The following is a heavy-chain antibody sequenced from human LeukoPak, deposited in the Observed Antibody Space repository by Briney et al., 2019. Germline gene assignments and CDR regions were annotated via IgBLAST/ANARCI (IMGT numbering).Heavy chain of an antibody. D-gene: IGHD2-2*02. V-gene: IGHV3-64*01. Sequence: PGGSLRLSCAASGFAFSNYAMHWVRQTPGKGLEYLSGIRSDGGSTFYANSVKGRFTISRDNSKNTLYLQMGSLRVEDAAVYYCARDEAVVPAAIADHYYGMDVWGQGTTVTVSS. CDR2: IRSDGGST. J-gene: IGHJ6*02. CDR1: GFAFSNYA. CDR3: ARDEAVVPAAIADHYYGMDV.